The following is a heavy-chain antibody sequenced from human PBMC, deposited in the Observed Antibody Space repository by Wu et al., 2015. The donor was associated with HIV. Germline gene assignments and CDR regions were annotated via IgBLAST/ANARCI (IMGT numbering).Heavy chain of an antibody. D-gene: IGHD5-12*01. CDR1: GTTFSSHS. J-gene: IGHJ5*02. Sequence: QVQLVQSGAEVRKPKSSVKVSCKASGTTFSSHSISWIRQAPGQGLEWMGRIIPIFNTADYSQRFQGRVTITADESTNTAYMQLSSLTSDDTAIYYCARKTSTGYGPWGQGTLVTVSS. CDR3: ARKTSTGYGP. CDR2: IIPIFNTA. V-gene: IGHV1-69*13.